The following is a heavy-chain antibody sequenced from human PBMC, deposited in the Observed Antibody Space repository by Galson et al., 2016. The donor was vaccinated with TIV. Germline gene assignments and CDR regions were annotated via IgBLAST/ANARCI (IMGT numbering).Heavy chain of an antibody. Sequence: SVKVSCKASGGTFISYAVSWVRQSPGQGLEWMGGIIPIFRSAKTSQTFQGRVTLTTDESTSTVYMEVRNLRSEDTAVYYCAIARRLTGADWRQVPSMDVCGKGTTVTVTS. CDR2: IIPIFRSA. CDR1: GGTFISYA. D-gene: IGHD1-20*01. J-gene: IGHJ6*04. V-gene: IGHV1-69*05. CDR3: AIARRLTGADWRQVPSMDV.